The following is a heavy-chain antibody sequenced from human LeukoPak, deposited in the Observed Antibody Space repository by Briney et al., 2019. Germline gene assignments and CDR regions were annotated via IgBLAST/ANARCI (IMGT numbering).Heavy chain of an antibody. CDR1: GFTFSSYA. Sequence: GRSLRLSCAASGFTFSSYAMTWVRQAPGKWLEWVSSIVGTGTTTFYADSVKGRFTISRDNSKNTLFLQMNSLRVEDTAVYYCAKGKAYDNLDWFDPWGQGTLVTVSS. CDR2: IVGTGTTT. V-gene: IGHV3-23*01. D-gene: IGHD3-9*01. CDR3: AKGKAYDNLDWFDP. J-gene: IGHJ5*02.